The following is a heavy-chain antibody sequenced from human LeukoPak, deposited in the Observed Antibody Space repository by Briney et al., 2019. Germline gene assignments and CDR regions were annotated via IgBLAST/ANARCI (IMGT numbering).Heavy chain of an antibody. CDR2: ISGSGDT. V-gene: IGHV3-23*01. J-gene: IGHJ4*02. CDR3: AKDKDLSLGDDRQY. D-gene: IGHD3-16*01. CDR1: GFTSSSYV. Sequence: PRGSLKLSCTASGFTSSSYVMTWVRQAPGKGLEWVSGISGSGDTYYVDSVKGRFTISRDNSRNRLYLQMNSLRAEDTAVYYCAKDKDLSLGDDRQYWGQGTLATVSS.